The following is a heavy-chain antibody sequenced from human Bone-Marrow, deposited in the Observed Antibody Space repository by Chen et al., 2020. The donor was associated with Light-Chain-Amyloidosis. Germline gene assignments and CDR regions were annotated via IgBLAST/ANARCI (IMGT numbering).Heavy chain of an antibody. Sequence: EVQAVGVGGGLVPAWGVLRPLLASPGFTLCTHAMSWVRQAPGKGLEWVSAITGRGGSTYYADSVKGRFTISRDNSKNTLSLLMNSLRAEDTAVYYCARAPGNTTGAPVYFDYWGQGTLVTVAS. J-gene: IGHJ4*02. CDR2: ITGRGGST. D-gene: IGHD1-1*01. CDR1: GFTLCTHA. V-gene: IGHV3-23*01. CDR3: ARAPGNTTGAPVYFDY.